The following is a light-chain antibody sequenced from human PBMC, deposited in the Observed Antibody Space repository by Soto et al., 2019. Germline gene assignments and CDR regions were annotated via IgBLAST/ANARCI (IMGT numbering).Light chain of an antibody. V-gene: IGLV2-14*02. CDR2: EVS. CDR1: SSDVGSYNL. J-gene: IGLJ7*01. Sequence: QSVLTQPASVSGSPGQSITISCTGTSSDVGSYNLVSWYQQHPGKAPKLMISEVSNRPSGVSNRFSGSKSGNTASLTISGLQAEDEADYYCSSYTGTSPPLVFGGGTQLTVL. CDR3: SSYTGTSPPLV.